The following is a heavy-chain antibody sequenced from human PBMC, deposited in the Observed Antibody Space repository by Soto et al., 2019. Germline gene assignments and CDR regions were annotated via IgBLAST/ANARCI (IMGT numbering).Heavy chain of an antibody. J-gene: IGHJ4*02. Sequence: QVQLQESGPGLVKPSETLSLTCTVSGGSITTYYWSWIRQSPGRGLEWIGYIHHTGANNYNPSLKSRVTMSVATSKNHFSLTLSSVTAADTAVYFCAREKGTDGYDNTPGGMDFWGPGTLVTVSS. V-gene: IGHV4-59*01. CDR2: IHHTGAN. CDR1: GGSITTYY. D-gene: IGHD2-15*01. CDR3: AREKGTDGYDNTPGGMDF.